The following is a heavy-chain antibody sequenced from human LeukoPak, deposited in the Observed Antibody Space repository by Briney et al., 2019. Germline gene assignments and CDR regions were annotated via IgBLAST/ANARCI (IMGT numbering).Heavy chain of an antibody. D-gene: IGHD6-19*01. CDR2: INPNTGDT. Sequence: ASVKVSCKASGYTFTDYFMHWVRQAPGQGLEWMGWINPNTGDTNLAQKFQGRVTLTRDTSINTAYMCLSGLRSDDTSVYYCARVASGTSGWYLYFFDYWGQGTLVTVSS. CDR3: ARVASGTSGWYLYFFDY. J-gene: IGHJ4*02. CDR1: GYTFTDYF. V-gene: IGHV1-2*02.